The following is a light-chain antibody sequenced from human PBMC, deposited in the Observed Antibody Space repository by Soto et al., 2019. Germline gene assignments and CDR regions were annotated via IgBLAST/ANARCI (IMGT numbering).Light chain of an antibody. CDR1: SSDVGGYNY. CDR3: TSYAGGNNV. V-gene: IGLV2-8*01. CDR2: EVN. Sequence: QSALTQPPSAYGSPGQSVTISCNGTSSDVGGYNYVSWYQQHPGKVPKLMVYEVNKRPSGVPDRFSGSKSGNTASLTVSGLQAEDEADYYCTSYAGGNNVFGTGTKLTVL. J-gene: IGLJ1*01.